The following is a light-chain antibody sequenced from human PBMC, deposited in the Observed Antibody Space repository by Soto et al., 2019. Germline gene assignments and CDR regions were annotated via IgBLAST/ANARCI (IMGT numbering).Light chain of an antibody. V-gene: IGLV2-8*01. J-gene: IGLJ1*01. CDR1: SSDVADYQY. Sequence: QSVLTQPPSASGSPGQSVTISCTGTSSDVADYQYVSWYQQHPGKAPKLMIYEVNKRPSGIPDRFSGSKSGSTASLTVSGLQSEDEADYYCSSYAGSSTYVFGTGTKLTVL. CDR3: SSYAGSSTYV. CDR2: EVN.